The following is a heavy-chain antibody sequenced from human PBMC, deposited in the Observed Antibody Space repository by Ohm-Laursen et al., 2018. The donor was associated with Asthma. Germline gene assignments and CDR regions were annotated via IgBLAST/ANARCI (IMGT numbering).Heavy chain of an antibody. CDR3: ARDVMEWYLPAFDF. D-gene: IGHD3-3*01. CDR1: GFTFSGSW. J-gene: IGHJ4*02. V-gene: IGHV3-30-3*01. CDR2: GGSYYDGGLK. Sequence: SLRLSCSASGFTFSGSWMIWVRQAPGKGLGWVAVGGSYYDGGLKYYADSVNGRFTVSRDDSKNTLYLQMNSLRPDDTAVYYCARDVMEWYLPAFDFWGQGTLVTVSS.